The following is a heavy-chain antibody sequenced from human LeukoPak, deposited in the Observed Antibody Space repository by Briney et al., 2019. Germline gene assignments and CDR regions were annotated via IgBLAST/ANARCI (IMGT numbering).Heavy chain of an antibody. CDR1: GFTFSSYA. Sequence: GGSLRLSCAASGFTFSSYAMSWVRQAPGKGLEWVSSISSSSSYIYYADSVKGRFAISRDNAKSSLYLQMNSLRAEDTAVYYCARDQSPLWFGEIMDAWGQGTTVTVSS. V-gene: IGHV3-21*01. CDR3: ARDQSPLWFGEIMDA. CDR2: ISSSSSYI. J-gene: IGHJ6*02. D-gene: IGHD3-10*01.